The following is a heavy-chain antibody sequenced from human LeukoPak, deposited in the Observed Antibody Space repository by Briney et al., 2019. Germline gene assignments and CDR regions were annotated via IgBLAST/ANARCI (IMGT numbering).Heavy chain of an antibody. D-gene: IGHD6-19*01. V-gene: IGHV1-2*02. CDR1: GYTFTGYY. CDR2: INPNSGGT. CDR3: ARGPFMVAVAGFFDY. Sequence: GASVKVSCKASGYTFTGYYMHWVRQARGQGLEWMGWINPNSGGTNYAQKFQGRVTMTRDTSISTAYMELSRLRSDDTAVYYCARGPFMVAVAGFFDYWGQGTLVTVSS. J-gene: IGHJ4*02.